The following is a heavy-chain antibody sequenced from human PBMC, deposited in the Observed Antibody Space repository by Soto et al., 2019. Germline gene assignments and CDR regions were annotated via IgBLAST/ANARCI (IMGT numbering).Heavy chain of an antibody. CDR2: ISSSGSTI. Sequence: LRLSCAASGFTFSSYEMNWVRQAPGKGLEWVSYISSSGSTIYYADSVKGRFTISRDNAKNSLYLQMNSLRAEDTAVYYCARDSCTLNWFDPWGQGTLVTVSS. CDR3: ARDSCTLNWFDP. CDR1: GFTFSSYE. J-gene: IGHJ5*02. D-gene: IGHD2-2*01. V-gene: IGHV3-48*03.